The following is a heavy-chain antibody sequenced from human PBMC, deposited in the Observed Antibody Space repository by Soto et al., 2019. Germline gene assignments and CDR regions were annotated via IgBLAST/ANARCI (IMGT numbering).Heavy chain of an antibody. CDR2: IDSSSSAT. Sequence: EVQLVESGGGLVQPGGSPRLSCAASGFSLRSYSMNWVRQAPGKGPEWVSYIDSSSSATYDADSVKGRFTTSRDNHKNSVYLQMKGMGAVDTAVYYCAGGRNYLAFHIWGQGKIVTVSS. CDR1: GFSLRSYS. D-gene: IGHD1-7*01. V-gene: IGHV3-48*01. CDR3: AGGRNYLAFHI. J-gene: IGHJ3*02.